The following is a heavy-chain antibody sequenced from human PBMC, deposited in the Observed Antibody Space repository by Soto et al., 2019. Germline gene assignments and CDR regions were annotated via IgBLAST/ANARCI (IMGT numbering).Heavy chain of an antibody. J-gene: IGHJ4*01. Sequence: GASVKVSCKASGYTFTGYYMHWVRQAPGQGLEWMGWINPNSGGTNYAQKFQGRVTMTRDTSISTAYMELSRLRSDDTAVYYCARAQNIVGATTPVGYWGHGTLVTVSS. V-gene: IGHV1-2*02. CDR3: ARAQNIVGATTPVGY. D-gene: IGHD1-26*01. CDR2: INPNSGGT. CDR1: GYTFTGYY.